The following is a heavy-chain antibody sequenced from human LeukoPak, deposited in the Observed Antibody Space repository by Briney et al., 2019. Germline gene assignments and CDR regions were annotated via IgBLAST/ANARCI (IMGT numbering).Heavy chain of an antibody. CDR3: ARDHDYAFDY. J-gene: IGHJ4*02. Sequence: GGSLRLSCVASGFTFSSYSMNWVRQAPGKGLEWVSYISSSSSFIFYADSVKGRFTISRDNAKNSLHLQMNSLRDEDTAEYYCARDHDYAFDYWGQGSLVTVPS. V-gene: IGHV3-48*02. CDR2: ISSSSSFI. CDR1: GFTFSSYS. D-gene: IGHD5-12*01.